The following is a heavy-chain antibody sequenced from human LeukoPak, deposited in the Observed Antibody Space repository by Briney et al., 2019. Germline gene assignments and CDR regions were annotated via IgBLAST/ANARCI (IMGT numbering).Heavy chain of an antibody. J-gene: IGHJ4*02. D-gene: IGHD2-15*01. CDR1: GGSISSSSYY. Sequence: SETLSLTCTVSGGSISSSSYYWGWIRQPPGKGLEWLGSIYYSGSTYYNPSLKSRVTISVDTPKNQFSLKLSSVTAADTAVYYCARSRGGTTQYFDYWGQGTLVTVSS. V-gene: IGHV4-39*07. CDR3: ARSRGGTTQYFDY. CDR2: IYYSGST.